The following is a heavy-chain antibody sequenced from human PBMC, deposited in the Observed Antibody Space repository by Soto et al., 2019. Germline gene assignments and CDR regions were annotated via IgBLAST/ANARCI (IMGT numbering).Heavy chain of an antibody. V-gene: IGHV3-30-3*01. Sequence: QVQLVESGGGVVQPGRSLRLSCVASGFTFSRFVTHWVRQAPGKGLEWVALISFDGSIQYYEGSLKGRFTISRDNSKNTLYLQMNSLRHEDTAVYYCARAPDYFGAGSYFDFWGQGTLVTVSS. CDR3: ARAPDYFGAGSYFDF. J-gene: IGHJ4*02. D-gene: IGHD3-10*01. CDR2: ISFDGSIQ. CDR1: GFTFSRFV.